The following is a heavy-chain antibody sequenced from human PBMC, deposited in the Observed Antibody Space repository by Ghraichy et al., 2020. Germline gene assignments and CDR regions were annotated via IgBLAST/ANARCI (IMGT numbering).Heavy chain of an antibody. CDR1: GGSFSGSY. Sequence: ETLSLTCAVYGGSFSGSYWSWIRRPPGKGLEWIGEINHSGSTNYNPSLKSRVTISVDTSKNQFSLKLSSVTAADTAVYYCARVQAPNMYYYGSGSFTIPGLGMDVWGQGTTVTVSS. CDR2: INHSGST. V-gene: IGHV4-34*01. D-gene: IGHD3-10*01. CDR3: ARVQAPNMYYYGSGSFTIPGLGMDV. J-gene: IGHJ6*02.